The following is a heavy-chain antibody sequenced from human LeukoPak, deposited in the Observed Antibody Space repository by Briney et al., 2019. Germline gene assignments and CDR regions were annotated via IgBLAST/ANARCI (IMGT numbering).Heavy chain of an antibody. CDR1: GFTFSNAW. V-gene: IGHV3-69-1*01. CDR3: ASSLVLPIFDY. J-gene: IGHJ4*02. Sequence: PGGSLRLSCAASGFTFSNAWMNWVRQAPGKGLEWVSYISSSSTIYYADSVKGRFTISRDNAKNSLYLQMNSLRAEDTAVYYCASSLVLPIFDYWGQGTLVTVSS. CDR2: ISSSSTI. D-gene: IGHD2-2*01.